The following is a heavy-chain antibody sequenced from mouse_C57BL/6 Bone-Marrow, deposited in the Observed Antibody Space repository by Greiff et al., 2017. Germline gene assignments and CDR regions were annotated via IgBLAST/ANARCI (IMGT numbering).Heavy chain of an antibody. CDR3: AREVSKGSYWYCDV. V-gene: IGHV1-39*01. Sequence: EVLLVESGPELVKPGASVKISCKASGYSFTDYNMNWVKQSNGKSLEWIGVINPNYGTTSYNQKFKGKATLTVDQSSSTAYMQLNSLTSEDSAVYYCAREVSKGSYWYCDVWGTGTTVTVSS. CDR2: INPNYGTT. CDR1: GYSFTDYN. D-gene: IGHD2-5*01. J-gene: IGHJ1*03.